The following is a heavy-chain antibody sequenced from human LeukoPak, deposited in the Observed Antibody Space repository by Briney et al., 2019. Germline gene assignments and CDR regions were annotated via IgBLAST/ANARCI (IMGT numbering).Heavy chain of an antibody. Sequence: PSETLSLTCAVYGGSFSGYYWSWIRQPPGKGLEWIGEINHSGSTNYNPSLKSRVTMSVDTSKNQFSLKLSSVTAADTAVYYCARVRVGTAMVGGYFDYWGQGTLVTVSS. CDR2: INHSGST. V-gene: IGHV4-34*01. J-gene: IGHJ4*02. D-gene: IGHD5-18*01. CDR1: GGSFSGYY. CDR3: ARVRVGTAMVGGYFDY.